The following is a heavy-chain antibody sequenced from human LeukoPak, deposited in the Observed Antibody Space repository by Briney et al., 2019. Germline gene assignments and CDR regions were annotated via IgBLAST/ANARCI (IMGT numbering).Heavy chain of an antibody. CDR3: ARYPGTTGTTLCDY. J-gene: IGHJ4*02. CDR1: GFTFSSYA. Sequence: GGSLRLSCAASGFTFSSYAMSWVCQAQGTGLDWVSAISGSGGSTYYADSVKGRFTISRDNSKNTLYLQMNSLRAEDTAVYYCARYPGTTGTTLCDYWGQGTLVTVSS. V-gene: IGHV3-23*01. D-gene: IGHD1-1*01. CDR2: ISGSGGST.